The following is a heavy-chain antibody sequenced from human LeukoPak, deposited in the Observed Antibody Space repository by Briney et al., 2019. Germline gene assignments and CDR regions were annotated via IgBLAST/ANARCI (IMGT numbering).Heavy chain of an antibody. CDR1: GGSFSGYY. CDR2: INHSGST. D-gene: IGHD3-22*01. V-gene: IGHV4-34*01. J-gene: IGHJ6*02. CDR3: ARAMIVVDYYYGMDV. Sequence: SETLSLTCAVYGGSFSGYYWSWIRQPPGKGLEWIGEINHSGSTNYNPSLKSRVTISVDTSKNQFSLKLSSVTAADTAVYYCARAMIVVDYYYGMDVWGQGTTVTVSS.